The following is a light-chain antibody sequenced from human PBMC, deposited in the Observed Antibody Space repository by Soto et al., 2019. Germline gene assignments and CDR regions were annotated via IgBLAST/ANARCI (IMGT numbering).Light chain of an antibody. Sequence: DIQLTQSPSFLSASVGDRVTITCRASQGIGSSLACYQQKPGNAPKILIYAAATLQGGVPSRFSGSGSGTEFYLTISSVQPADFASYYCQHLNSYPREVTFGGGTKVEIK. V-gene: IGKV1-9*01. CDR2: AAA. CDR3: QHLNSYPREVT. J-gene: IGKJ4*01. CDR1: QGIGSS.